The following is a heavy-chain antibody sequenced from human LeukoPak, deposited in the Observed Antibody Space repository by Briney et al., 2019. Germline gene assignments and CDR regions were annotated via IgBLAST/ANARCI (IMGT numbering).Heavy chain of an antibody. Sequence: PSETLSLTCTVSGGSISSYYWSWIRQPPGKGLEWIGYIYYSGSTNYNPSLKSRVTISVDTSKNHFSLKLSSVTAADTAVYYCARVFHYYGSGYFDYWGQGTLVTVSS. D-gene: IGHD3-10*01. V-gene: IGHV4-59*01. J-gene: IGHJ4*02. CDR1: GGSISSYY. CDR2: IYYSGST. CDR3: ARVFHYYGSGYFDY.